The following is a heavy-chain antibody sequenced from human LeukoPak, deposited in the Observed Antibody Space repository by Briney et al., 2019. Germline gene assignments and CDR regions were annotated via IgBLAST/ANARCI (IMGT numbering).Heavy chain of an antibody. J-gene: IGHJ5*02. Sequence: SETLSLTCTVSGASISNYFWSWLRQPPGKGLEWIGYIYYTGSTNYNPSLKSRVTISLDTSKSQFSLKLRSVTVADTAVYYCARDRRFWSGYYWGSRFDPWGQGTLVTVS. CDR2: IYYTGST. CDR1: GASISNYF. V-gene: IGHV4-59*01. D-gene: IGHD3-3*01. CDR3: ARDRRFWSGYYWGSRFDP.